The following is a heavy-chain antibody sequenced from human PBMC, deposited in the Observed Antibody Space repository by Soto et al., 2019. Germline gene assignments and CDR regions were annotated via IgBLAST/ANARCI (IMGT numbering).Heavy chain of an antibody. Sequence: EVQLLESGGGLVQPGGSLRLSCAASGFTFSSYAFTWVRQSPGKGLEWVSSISGNGAGTYHADSVKGRFTISRDNFKNTLFLQMNSLRAEDTDVYYCARIGDGLGTCYWGQGTLVTVSS. V-gene: IGHV3-23*01. CDR1: GFTFSSYA. D-gene: IGHD3-10*01. CDR2: ISGNGAGT. J-gene: IGHJ4*02. CDR3: ARIGDGLGTCY.